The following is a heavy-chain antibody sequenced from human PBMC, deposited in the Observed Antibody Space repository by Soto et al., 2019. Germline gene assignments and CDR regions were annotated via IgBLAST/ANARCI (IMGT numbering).Heavy chain of an antibody. V-gene: IGHV3-23*01. CDR1: GFTFSSYA. D-gene: IGHD3-3*01. J-gene: IGHJ5*02. CDR2: ISGSGGST. Sequence: PGGSLRLSCAASGFTFSSYAMSWVRQAPGKGLEWVSAISGSGGSTYYADSVKGRFTISRDNSKNTLYLQMNSLRAEDTAVYYCAKDLGTYYDFWSTYNWFDPWGQGTLVTVSS. CDR3: AKDLGTYYDFWSTYNWFDP.